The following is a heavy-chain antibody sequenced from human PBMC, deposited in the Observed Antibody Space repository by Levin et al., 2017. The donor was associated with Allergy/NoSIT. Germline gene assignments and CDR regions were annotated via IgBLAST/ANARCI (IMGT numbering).Heavy chain of an antibody. Sequence: GASVKVSCKASGYTFTGYYMHWVRQAPGQGLEWMGWINPNSGGINYAQKFQGRVTMTRDTSISTAYMELSRLRSDDTAVYYCARASIVVVPAAMLGFDYWGQGTLVTVSS. J-gene: IGHJ4*02. D-gene: IGHD2-2*01. V-gene: IGHV1-2*02. CDR3: ARASIVVVPAAMLGFDY. CDR2: INPNSGGI. CDR1: GYTFTGYY.